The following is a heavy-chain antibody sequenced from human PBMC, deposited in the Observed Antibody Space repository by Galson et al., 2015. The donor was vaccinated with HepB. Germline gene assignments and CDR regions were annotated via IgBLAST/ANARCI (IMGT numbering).Heavy chain of an antibody. Sequence: SVKVSCKASGYTFTSYGISWVRQAPGQGLEWMGWISAYNGNTNYAQKLQGRVTMTTDTSTSTAYMELRSLRSDDTAVYYCARGRVGTVTTYYYYYYGMDVWGQGTTVTVSS. V-gene: IGHV1-18*01. D-gene: IGHD4-11*01. CDR3: ARGRVGTVTTYYYYYYGMDV. CDR2: ISAYNGNT. J-gene: IGHJ6*02. CDR1: GYTFTSYG.